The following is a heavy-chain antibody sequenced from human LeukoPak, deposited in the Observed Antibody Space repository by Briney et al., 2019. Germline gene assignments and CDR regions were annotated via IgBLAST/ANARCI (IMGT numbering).Heavy chain of an antibody. CDR1: GGSFSGYY. CDR2: INHSGST. V-gene: IGHV4-34*01. CDR3: ARATMIVPQGGDYFDY. Sequence: PSETLSLTCAVYGGSFSGYYWSWLRQPPGKGLEWIGEINHSGSTNYNPSLKSRVTISVDTSKNQFSLKLSSVTAADTAVYYCARATMIVPQGGDYFDYWGQGTLVTVSS. D-gene: IGHD3-22*01. J-gene: IGHJ4*02.